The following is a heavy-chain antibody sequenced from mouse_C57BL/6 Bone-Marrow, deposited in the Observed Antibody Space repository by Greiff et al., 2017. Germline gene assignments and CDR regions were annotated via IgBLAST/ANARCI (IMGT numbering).Heavy chain of an antibody. CDR1: GFNIKDYY. D-gene: IGHD2-4*01. Sequence: VQLQESGAELVKPGASVKLSCTASGFNIKDYYMHWVKQRTEQGLEWIGRIDPEDGETKYAPKFQGKATITADTSSNTAYLQLSSLTSEDTAVYYCARPRLDDYFYYAMDYWGQGTSVTVSS. CDR3: ARPRLDDYFYYAMDY. CDR2: IDPEDGET. V-gene: IGHV14-2*01. J-gene: IGHJ4*01.